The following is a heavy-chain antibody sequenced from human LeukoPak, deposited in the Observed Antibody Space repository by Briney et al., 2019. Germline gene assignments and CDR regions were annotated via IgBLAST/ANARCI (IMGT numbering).Heavy chain of an antibody. V-gene: IGHV3-38-3*01. J-gene: IGHJ4*02. D-gene: IGHD3-10*01. CDR2: ISGGST. CDR1: GFTVSSNE. CDR3: AKHMVRGVIKPLYFDY. Sequence: GGSLRLSCAASGFTVSSNEMRWVRQAPGKGLEWVSAISGGSTYFADSVKGRFTISRDNSKNTLYLQMNSLRAEDTAVYYCAKHMVRGVIKPLYFDYWGQGTLVTVSS.